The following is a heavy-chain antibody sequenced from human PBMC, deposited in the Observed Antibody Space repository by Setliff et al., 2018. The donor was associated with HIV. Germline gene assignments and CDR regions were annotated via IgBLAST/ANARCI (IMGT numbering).Heavy chain of an antibody. CDR1: GDSSGINY. CDR2: VSYAGTT. CDR3: TADRASVWYGH. V-gene: IGHV4-59*04. D-gene: IGHD6-19*01. J-gene: IGHJ5*02. Sequence: SETLSLTCTVSGDSSGINYWAWIRQPPGKGLEWIGSVSYAGTTYYNPSLEGRVSMSFDSSKNQFSLRRRSMAAADAATYYCTADRASVWYGHWGQGTLVTVSS.